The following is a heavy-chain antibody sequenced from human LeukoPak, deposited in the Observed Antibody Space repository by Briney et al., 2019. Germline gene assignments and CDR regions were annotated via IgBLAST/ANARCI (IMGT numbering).Heavy chain of an antibody. CDR1: GFIFSRYG. Sequence: GGSLRLSCAASGFIFSRYGMSWVRQAPGKGLEWVSAISGSGGTTYYTDSVKGRFTISRDSAKNSLYLQMNSLRAEDTAVYYCARKLVPFDYWGQGTLVTVSS. CDR3: ARKLVPFDY. J-gene: IGHJ4*02. D-gene: IGHD2-2*01. CDR2: ISGSGGTT. V-gene: IGHV3-23*01.